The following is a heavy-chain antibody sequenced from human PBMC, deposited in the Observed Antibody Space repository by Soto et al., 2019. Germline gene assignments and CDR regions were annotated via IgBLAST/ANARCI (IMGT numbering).Heavy chain of an antibody. D-gene: IGHD6-13*01. V-gene: IGHV6-1*01. CDR2: TYYRSKWNN. Sequence: SQTLSLTCAISGDSVSSNSAAWNWVRQSPSRGLEWLGRTYYRSKWNNDYAVSVKRRITINPDTSKNQFPLQLNSVTPEDTAVYYCAREVGDSSSWYFDYWGQGTLVTVSS. CDR1: GDSVSSNSAA. J-gene: IGHJ4*02. CDR3: AREVGDSSSWYFDY.